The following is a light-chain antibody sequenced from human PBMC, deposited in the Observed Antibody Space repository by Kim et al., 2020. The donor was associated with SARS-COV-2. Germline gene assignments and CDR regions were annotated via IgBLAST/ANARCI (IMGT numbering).Light chain of an antibody. CDR2: GAS. CDR1: HDIGND. Sequence: ASVGDRVTITCRASHDIGNDLGWYQQKPGKAPKLLVYGASSLDSGVPSRFSGSGSGTYFTLSISSLQPEDFATYYCLQDLTYPLTFGGGTKVDIK. V-gene: IGKV1-6*01. J-gene: IGKJ4*01. CDR3: LQDLTYPLT.